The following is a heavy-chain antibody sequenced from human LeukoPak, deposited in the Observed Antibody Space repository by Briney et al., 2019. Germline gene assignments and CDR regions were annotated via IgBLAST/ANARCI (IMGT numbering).Heavy chain of an antibody. D-gene: IGHD3-16*02. V-gene: IGHV4-38-2*02. CDR1: GYSISSGYY. CDR2: IYHSGST. Sequence: PSETLSRTCTVSGYSISSGYYWGWIRQPPGKGLVWIGSIYHSGSTYYNPSLKSRVTISVDTSKNQFSLKLSSVTAADTAVYYCATVHDYVWGSYRNYWGQGTLVTVSS. CDR3: ATVHDYVWGSYRNY. J-gene: IGHJ4*02.